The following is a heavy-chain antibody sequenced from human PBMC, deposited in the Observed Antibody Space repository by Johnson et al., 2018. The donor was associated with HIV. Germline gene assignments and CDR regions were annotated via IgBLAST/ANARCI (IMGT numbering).Heavy chain of an antibody. V-gene: IGHV3-20*04. D-gene: IGHD1-26*01. J-gene: IGHJ3*02. CDR1: GFIFGDYG. Sequence: VQLVESGGGVVRPGGSLTLSCAASGFIFGDYGMSWIRQAPGKGLEWVSGIHWNGGNTNYVDSVKGRFTISRDNGKKSLHLQMNSLRAEDTALYYCVRDLGVGGTVPQSVAFDIWGQGTMVTVSS. CDR3: VRDLGVGGTVPQSVAFDI. CDR2: IHWNGGNT.